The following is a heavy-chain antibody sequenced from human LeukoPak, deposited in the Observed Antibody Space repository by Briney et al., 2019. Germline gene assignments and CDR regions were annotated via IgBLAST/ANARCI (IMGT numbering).Heavy chain of an antibody. J-gene: IGHJ4*02. D-gene: IGHD3-3*01. Sequence: GGSLRLSCEASGFTFSSYGMHWVRQAPGKGLEWVAVVWNDGTKKYYADSVKGRFTISRDKSKNTLYLQMNSLRGDDTAVYYCGKDRSFWNGADPDFWGQGTLDTVSS. V-gene: IGHV3-33*03. CDR3: GKDRSFWNGADPDF. CDR1: GFTFSSYG. CDR2: VWNDGTKK.